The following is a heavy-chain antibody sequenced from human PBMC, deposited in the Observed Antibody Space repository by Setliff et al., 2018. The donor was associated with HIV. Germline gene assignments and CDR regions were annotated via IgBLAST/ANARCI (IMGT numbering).Heavy chain of an antibody. J-gene: IGHJ4*02. CDR1: GFNFMFFA. CDR2: ISGSNSRT. CDR3: ARSRAAGFDY. Sequence: PGGSLRLSCTAPGFNFMFFAMSWVRQAPGKGLEWVSGISGSNSRTDYVDSVKGRFTISRDNAKNSLYLQMNSLRAEDTAVYYCARSRAAGFDYWGQGTLVTVSS. D-gene: IGHD6-13*01. V-gene: IGHV3-48*04.